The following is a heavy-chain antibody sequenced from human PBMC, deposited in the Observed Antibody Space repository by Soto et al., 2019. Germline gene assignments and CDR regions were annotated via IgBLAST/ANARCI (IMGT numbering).Heavy chain of an antibody. CDR3: AREHNYYDSSGYSWGYTYWSDY. CDR1: GFTFSSYS. D-gene: IGHD3-22*01. J-gene: IGHJ4*02. V-gene: IGHV3-48*02. CDR2: ISSSSTI. Sequence: GGSLRLSCAASGFTFSSYSMNWVRQAPGKGLEWVSYISSSSTIYYADSVKGRFTISRDNAKNSLYLQMNSLRDEDTAVYYCAREHNYYDSSGYSWGYTYWSDYWGQGTLVTVYS.